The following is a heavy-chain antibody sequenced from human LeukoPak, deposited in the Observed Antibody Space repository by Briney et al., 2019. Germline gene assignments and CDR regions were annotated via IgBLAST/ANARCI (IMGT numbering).Heavy chain of an antibody. CDR1: GFTFSSYS. CDR2: ISSSSSYI. V-gene: IGHV3-21*03. Sequence: GGSLRLSCAASGFTFSSYSMNWVRQAPGKGLEWVSSISSSSSYIYYADSVKGRFTISRDNSKNTLYLQMNSLRAEDTAVYYCAKYFSVVPDYWGQGTLVTVSS. CDR3: AKYFSVVPDY. D-gene: IGHD2/OR15-2a*01. J-gene: IGHJ4*02.